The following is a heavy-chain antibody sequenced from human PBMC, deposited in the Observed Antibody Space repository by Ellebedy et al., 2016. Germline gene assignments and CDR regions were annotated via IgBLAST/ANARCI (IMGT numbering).Heavy chain of an antibody. D-gene: IGHD3-10*01. V-gene: IGHV3-48*02. Sequence: GGSLRLXXEVSGLNFNTFLMSWVRQAPGKGLEWVSYIRRSGDSVYYADSVKGRFTVSRDNAKNSLYLQMNNLRDEDTAVYYCARELITMVPYGMDVWGQGTTVTVSS. J-gene: IGHJ6*02. CDR1: GLNFNTFL. CDR2: IRRSGDSV. CDR3: ARELITMVPYGMDV.